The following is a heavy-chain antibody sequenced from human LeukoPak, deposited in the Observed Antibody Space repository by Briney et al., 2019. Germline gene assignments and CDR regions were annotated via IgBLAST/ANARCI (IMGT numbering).Heavy chain of an antibody. J-gene: IGHJ4*02. CDR3: ARDLPTVTTLLPSLSYFDY. CDR2: ISSSSSYI. V-gene: IGHV3-21*01. D-gene: IGHD4-17*01. Sequence: GGSLRLSCAASGFTFSSYNMNWVRRAPGKGLEWVSSISSSSSYIYYADSVKGRFTISRDNAKNSLFLQMNSLRAEDTAMHYCARDLPTVTTLLPSLSYFDYWGQGTLVTVSS. CDR1: GFTFSSYN.